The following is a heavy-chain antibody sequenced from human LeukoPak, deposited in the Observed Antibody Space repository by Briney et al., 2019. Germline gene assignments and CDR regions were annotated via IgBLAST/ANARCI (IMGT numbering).Heavy chain of an antibody. J-gene: IGHJ5*02. CDR2: IYYSGST. Sequence: PETQSLTCTVSGGSISSYYWSWIRQPPGKGLEWIGYIYYSGSTNYNPSLKSRVTISVDTSKNQFSLKLSSVTAADTAVYYCARAGYYDFWSGSTGWFDPWGQGTLVTVST. CDR1: GGSISSYY. CDR3: ARAGYYDFWSGSTGWFDP. V-gene: IGHV4-59*01. D-gene: IGHD3-3*01.